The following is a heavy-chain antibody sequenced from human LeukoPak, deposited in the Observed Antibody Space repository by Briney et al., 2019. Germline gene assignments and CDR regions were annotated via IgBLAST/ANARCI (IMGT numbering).Heavy chain of an antibody. Sequence: ASVKVSCKASGYTFTNYAINWVRQAPGQGLEWMGWINTNTGNPTYAQGFTRRFVFSLDNSVSTAYLQISSLKAEDTAVYYCARDSLDGSAYYWGQGTLVTVSS. CDR2: INTNTGNP. CDR1: GYTFTNYA. V-gene: IGHV7-4-1*02. D-gene: IGHD5-24*01. CDR3: ARDSLDGSAYY. J-gene: IGHJ4*02.